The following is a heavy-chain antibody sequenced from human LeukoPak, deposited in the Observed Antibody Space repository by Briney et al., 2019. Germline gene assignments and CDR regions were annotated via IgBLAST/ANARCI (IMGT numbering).Heavy chain of an antibody. Sequence: RSETVSLTCTVSGGSISSYYWSWIRQPAGKGLEWIGRIYTSGSTNYNPSLKSRVTMSVDTSKNQFSLKLSSVTAADTAVYYCARDAGIQLWLGAFDIWGQGTMVTVSS. D-gene: IGHD5-18*01. CDR1: GGSISSYY. CDR3: ARDAGIQLWLGAFDI. J-gene: IGHJ3*02. CDR2: IYTSGST. V-gene: IGHV4-4*07.